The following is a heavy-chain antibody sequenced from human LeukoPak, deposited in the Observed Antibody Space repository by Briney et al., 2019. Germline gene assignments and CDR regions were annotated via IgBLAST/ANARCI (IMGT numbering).Heavy chain of an antibody. CDR2: ISGSGGST. V-gene: IGHV3-23*01. J-gene: IGHJ4*02. CDR1: GFTFSSYA. CDR3: AKLVYSSGWRDY. D-gene: IGHD6-19*01. Sequence: GGSLRLSCAASGFTFSSYAMSWVRQAPGQGLEWVSAISGSGGSTYYADSVQGRFTISRDNPKNTLYLQMNSLRAEDTAVYYCAKLVYSSGWRDYWGQGTLVTVSS.